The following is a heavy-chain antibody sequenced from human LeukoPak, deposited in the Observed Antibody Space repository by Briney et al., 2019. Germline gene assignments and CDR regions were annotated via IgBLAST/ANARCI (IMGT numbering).Heavy chain of an antibody. CDR2: INSRSNDI. V-gene: IGHV3-21*06. D-gene: IGHD6-13*01. CDR1: GFTFSSYS. Sequence: KSGGSLRLSCAASGFTFSSYSMNWVRQAPGKGLEWVSSINSRSNDIYYADSVKGRFTISRDNAKNSLYLQMNSLRAEDTAVYYCAREGRAYRYSSSWYPTPSWFDPWGQGTLVTVSS. J-gene: IGHJ5*02. CDR3: AREGRAYRYSSSWYPTPSWFDP.